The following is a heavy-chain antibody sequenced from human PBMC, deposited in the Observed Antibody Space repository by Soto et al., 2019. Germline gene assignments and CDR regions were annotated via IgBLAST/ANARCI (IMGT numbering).Heavy chain of an antibody. CDR3: ARXRGYSYGRVYYYYGMDV. D-gene: IGHD5-18*01. CDR1: GGSISSYY. CDR2: IYYSGST. V-gene: IGHV4-59*01. J-gene: IGHJ6*02. Sequence: SETLSLTCTVSGGSISSYYWSWIRQPPGKGLEWIGYIYYSGSTNYNPSLKSRVTISVDTSKNQFSLKLSSVTAADTAVYYCARXRGYSYGRVYYYYGMDVWGQGTTVTVSS.